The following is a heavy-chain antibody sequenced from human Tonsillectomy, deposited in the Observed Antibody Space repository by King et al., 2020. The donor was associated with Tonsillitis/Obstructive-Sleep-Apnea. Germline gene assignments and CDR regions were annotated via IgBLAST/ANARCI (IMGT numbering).Heavy chain of an antibody. CDR1: GGSISSSRYY. D-gene: IGHD3-9*01. Sequence: QLQESGPGLVKPSETLSLSCTVSGGSISSSRYYWGWIRQPPGKGLEWIGTIYYNGDTYYNPSLKSRVTVSIDTSENQFSLKLTSVTAADTAVYYCARHAPDMDNYYYYMDVWGKGTTVIVSS. J-gene: IGHJ6*03. CDR2: IYYNGDT. V-gene: IGHV4-39*01. CDR3: ARHAPDMDNYYYYMDV.